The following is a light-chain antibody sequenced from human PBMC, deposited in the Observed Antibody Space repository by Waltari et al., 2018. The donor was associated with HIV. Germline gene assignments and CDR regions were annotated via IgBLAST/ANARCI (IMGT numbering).Light chain of an antibody. Sequence: HPTFMSGPPRKPVTLPRCECMSYSDFYYILPWYQQYPGIAPKLIISEVSRRPSGVSDRLSGSKSGNRASLTVAGLKVEDEADYYCCSYAGGRVFVLFGGGTRLTV. CDR3: CSYAGGRVFVL. CDR2: EVS. CDR1: MSYSDFYYI. V-gene: IGLV2-23*02. J-gene: IGLJ2*01.